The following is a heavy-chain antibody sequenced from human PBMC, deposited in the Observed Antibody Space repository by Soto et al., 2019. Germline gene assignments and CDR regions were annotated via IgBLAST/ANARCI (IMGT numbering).Heavy chain of an antibody. CDR3: ARASNVLRYPPFDY. CDR2: IVPIFGTV. J-gene: IGHJ4*02. V-gene: IGHV1-69*13. CDR1: GNTFNTYA. D-gene: IGHD3-9*01. Sequence: SVKVSCKASGNTFNTYAFSWVRQAPGQGLDWVGGIVPIFGTVHYAQKLRDRVTITADESTSTVYLEVISLRSDDTAVYYCARASNVLRYPPFDYWGQGTLVTVSS.